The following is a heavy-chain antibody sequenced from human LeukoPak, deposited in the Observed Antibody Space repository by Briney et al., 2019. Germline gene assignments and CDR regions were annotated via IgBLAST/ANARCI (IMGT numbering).Heavy chain of an antibody. CDR1: GGSISSDGYS. D-gene: IGHD3-10*01. Sequence: SQTLSLTCAVSGGSISSDGYSWSWIRQPPGKGLEWIGYIYHSGSAYYNSSLKSRVTISVDRSKNQFSLELSSVTAADTAVYYCARGTEGAPGAFHIWGQGTMVTVSS. V-gene: IGHV4-30-2*01. J-gene: IGHJ3*02. CDR2: IYHSGSA. CDR3: ARGTEGAPGAFHI.